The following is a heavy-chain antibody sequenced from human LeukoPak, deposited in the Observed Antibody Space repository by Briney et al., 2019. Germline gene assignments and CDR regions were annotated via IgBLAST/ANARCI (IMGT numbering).Heavy chain of an antibody. Sequence: PGGSLGLSCAASGFTFSSNAMSWVRQAPGKGLEWVSAISGSDGRTYYADSVKGRFTISRDNSKNTLYLQMNSLRAEDTAIYYCAREKYSSGFFDYWGQGTLVTVSS. CDR3: AREKYSSGFFDY. CDR2: ISGSDGRT. CDR1: GFTFSSNA. J-gene: IGHJ4*02. V-gene: IGHV3-23*01. D-gene: IGHD6-19*01.